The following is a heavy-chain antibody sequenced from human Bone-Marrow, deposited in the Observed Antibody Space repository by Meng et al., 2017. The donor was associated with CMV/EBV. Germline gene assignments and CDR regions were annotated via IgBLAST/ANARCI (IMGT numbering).Heavy chain of an antibody. V-gene: IGHV4-38-2*02. Sequence: GSLRLSCTVSGYSISSGYYWGWIRQPPGKGLEWIGSIYHSGSTYYNPSLKSRVTISVDTSKNQFSLKLSSVTAADTAVYYCARGLVPTDRGHWFDPWGQGTLVTVSS. D-gene: IGHD2-2*01. CDR1: GYSISSGYY. CDR2: IYHSGST. J-gene: IGHJ5*02. CDR3: ARGLVPTDRGHWFDP.